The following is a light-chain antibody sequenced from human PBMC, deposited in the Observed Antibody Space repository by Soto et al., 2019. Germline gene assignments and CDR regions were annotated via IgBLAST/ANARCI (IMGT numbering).Light chain of an antibody. J-gene: IGKJ2*01. Sequence: EIVMTQSPATLSVYPGERATLSCRASQSVSSNLAWYQQKPGQAPSLLIYGASTRATGIPARFSGSGSGTEFTLTISSLQSEDFAVYYCHQYNNWPYTFGQGTKVDIK. CDR1: QSVSSN. V-gene: IGKV3-15*01. CDR3: HQYNNWPYT. CDR2: GAS.